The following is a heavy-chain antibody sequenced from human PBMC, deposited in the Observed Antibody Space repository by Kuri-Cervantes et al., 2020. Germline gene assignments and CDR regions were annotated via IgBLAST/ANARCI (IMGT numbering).Heavy chain of an antibody. D-gene: IGHD3-10*01. Sequence: SVKVSCKASGGTFSSYAISWVRQAPGQGLEWMGGIIPIFGTANYAQKFQGRVTITADKSTSTAYMELSRLRSDDTAVYYCATSAPITMVRGVDYYYYGMDVWGQGTTVTVSS. CDR1: GGTFSSYA. V-gene: IGHV1-69*06. J-gene: IGHJ6*02. CDR2: IIPIFGTA. CDR3: ATSAPITMVRGVDYYYYGMDV.